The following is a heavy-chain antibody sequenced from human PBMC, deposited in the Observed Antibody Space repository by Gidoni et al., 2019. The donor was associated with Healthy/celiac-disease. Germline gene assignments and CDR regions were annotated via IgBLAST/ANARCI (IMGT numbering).Heavy chain of an antibody. Sequence: EVQLVESGGGLVQPGRSLRLSCAASGFTFDDYAMHWVRQAPGKGLEWVSGISWNSGSIGYADSVKGRFTISRDNAKNSLYLQMNSLRAEDTALYYCAKDIQGFYYDRGYFDYWGQGTLVTVSS. V-gene: IGHV3-9*01. J-gene: IGHJ4*02. CDR1: GFTFDDYA. CDR2: ISWNSGSI. CDR3: AKDIQGFYYDRGYFDY. D-gene: IGHD3-22*01.